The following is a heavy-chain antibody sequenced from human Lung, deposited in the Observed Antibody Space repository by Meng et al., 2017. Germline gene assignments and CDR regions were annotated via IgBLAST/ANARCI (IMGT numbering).Heavy chain of an antibody. CDR3: SGHIDY. CDR2: IKSKPDGETI. D-gene: IGHD5-12*01. V-gene: IGHV3-15*01. Sequence: EVELVGFGGGLLKPGGSLRLSCEGLGFTLSNAYMTWVRQVPGKRLEWVGRIKSKPDGETIDYAAPVKGRFTISRDDSKNTVYLQMNSLKTEDTAVYYCSGHIDYWGQGTLVTVSS. J-gene: IGHJ4*02. CDR1: GFTLSNAY.